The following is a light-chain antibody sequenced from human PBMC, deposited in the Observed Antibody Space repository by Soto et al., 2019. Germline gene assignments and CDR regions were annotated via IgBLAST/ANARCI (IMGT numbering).Light chain of an antibody. J-gene: IGLJ2*01. CDR1: ISDIGSYNL. V-gene: IGLV2-14*02. CDR3: SSYTRTSTVV. CDR2: EDN. Sequence: QSALTQPASVSGSPGQSITISCTGTISDIGSYNLVSWYQQHSGKAPKLIIYEDNKRPSGASNRFSGSKSGYTASLTISGLQAEDEADYYCSSYTRTSTVVFGGGTKLTVL.